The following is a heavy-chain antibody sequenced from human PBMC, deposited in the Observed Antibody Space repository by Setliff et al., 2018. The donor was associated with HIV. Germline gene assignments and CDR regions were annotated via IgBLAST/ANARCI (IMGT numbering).Heavy chain of an antibody. V-gene: IGHV4-59*11. J-gene: IGHJ5*02. CDR2: IYYSGSP. CDR1: GGSISSHY. CDR3: ARDHIAAPGMGFDP. Sequence: PSETLSLTCTVSGGSISSHYWSWIRQPPGKGLEWIVYIYYSGSPNYNPSLKSRVTISVDTSRNQFSLNLTSVTAADTAVYYCARDHIAAPGMGFDPWGRGTLVTVSS. D-gene: IGHD6-13*01.